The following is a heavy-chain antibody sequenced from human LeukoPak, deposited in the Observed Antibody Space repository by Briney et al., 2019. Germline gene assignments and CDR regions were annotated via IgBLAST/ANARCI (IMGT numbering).Heavy chain of an antibody. CDR1: GFNFSGSG. D-gene: IGHD4-17*01. CDR2: IRSKAKSYAT. Sequence: PGGSLRLSCAASGFNFSGSGMHWVRQASGKGLEWVGRIRSKAKSYATAYAASVKGRFTISRDDSKDTAYLQMHSLKSEDTAMYYCTGLDYGDLGGQGTLVTVSS. V-gene: IGHV3-73*01. CDR3: TGLDYGDL. J-gene: IGHJ4*02.